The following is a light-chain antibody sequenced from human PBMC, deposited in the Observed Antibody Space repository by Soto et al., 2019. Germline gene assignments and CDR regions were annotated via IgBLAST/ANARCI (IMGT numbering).Light chain of an antibody. J-gene: IGKJ2*01. Sequence: IVLTXXXXXLXXXPGEXATXSCXASQXVSNNYLAWYQQKPGQAPRLLIYEASSRATGIPDXFXXXXXXXXXXLTISRLEPEDFAVYYCQQYGSSPTFGQGTSLEXK. CDR1: QXVSNNY. CDR2: EAS. CDR3: QQYGSSPT. V-gene: IGKV3-20*01.